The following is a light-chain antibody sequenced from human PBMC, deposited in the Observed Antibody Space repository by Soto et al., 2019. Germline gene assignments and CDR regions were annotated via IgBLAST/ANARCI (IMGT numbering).Light chain of an antibody. CDR1: QSVNNF. V-gene: IGKV3-20*01. J-gene: IGKJ1*01. CDR3: QQYGNSPWA. CDR2: DVS. Sequence: EVVLTQSPATLSLSPGDRATLSCRASQSVNNFLAWYQQKPGRAPRLLIHDVSRRVTGIPDRFSGSGSGTDFTLTISRLEPEDFAVYYCQQYGNSPWAFGQGTKVDIK.